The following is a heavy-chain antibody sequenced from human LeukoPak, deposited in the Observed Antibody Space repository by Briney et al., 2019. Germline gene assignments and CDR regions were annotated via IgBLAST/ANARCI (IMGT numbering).Heavy chain of an antibody. CDR1: GYSISNGYY. J-gene: IGHJ6*03. CDR3: ARQHDSYYYYYIDV. V-gene: IGHV4-38-2*01. CDR2: RYHSDSA. Sequence: SETLSLTCAVSGYSISNGYYWVWIRQPPGRGLEWIGSRYHSDSAYYNTSLRSRVSMSVDTSKNQFSLTMSFVTAADTAVYYCARQHDSYYYYYIDVWGSGTTVTVSS.